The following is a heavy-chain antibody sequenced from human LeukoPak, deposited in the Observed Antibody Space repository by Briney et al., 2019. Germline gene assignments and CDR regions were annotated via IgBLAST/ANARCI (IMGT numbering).Heavy chain of an antibody. CDR2: ISGGST. J-gene: IGHJ4*02. V-gene: IGHV3-38-3*01. CDR3: ARSVESSGWFGDLDY. D-gene: IGHD6-19*01. CDR1: GFTVNSNE. Sequence: GGSLRLSCAASGFTVNSNEMSWVRQAPGKGLEWVSSISGGSTYYADSRKGRFTISGDNSKNTLHLQMNSLRSEDTAVYYCARSVESSGWFGDLDYWGQGTLVTVSS.